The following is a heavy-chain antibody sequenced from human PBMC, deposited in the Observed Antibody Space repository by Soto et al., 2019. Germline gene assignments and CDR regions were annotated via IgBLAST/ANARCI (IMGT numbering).Heavy chain of an antibody. Sequence: QVQLVQSGAEVKKPGSSVKVSCKASGGTFSSYAISWVRQAPGQGLEWMGGIIPIFGTANYAQKFQGRVTITADESTSTAYMEMSSLGSEDTAVYYCAYGSTPFGVVIMVFDYWGQGTLVTVSS. CDR3: AYGSTPFGVVIMVFDY. J-gene: IGHJ4*02. D-gene: IGHD3-3*01. CDR1: GGTFSSYA. CDR2: IIPIFGTA. V-gene: IGHV1-69*01.